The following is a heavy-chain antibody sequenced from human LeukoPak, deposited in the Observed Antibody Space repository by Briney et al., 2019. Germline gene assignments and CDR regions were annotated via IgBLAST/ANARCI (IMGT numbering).Heavy chain of an antibody. J-gene: IGHJ4*02. CDR3: AKAEGITMIVVVITPFDY. CDR2: ISGSGGGT. CDR1: GFTFSSYA. D-gene: IGHD3-22*01. Sequence: GGSLRLSCAASGFTFSSYAMSWVRQAPGKGLEWVSAISGSGGGTYYADSVKGRFTISRDNSKNTPYLQMNSLRAEDTAVYYCAKAEGITMIVVVITPFDYWGQGTLVTVSS. V-gene: IGHV3-23*01.